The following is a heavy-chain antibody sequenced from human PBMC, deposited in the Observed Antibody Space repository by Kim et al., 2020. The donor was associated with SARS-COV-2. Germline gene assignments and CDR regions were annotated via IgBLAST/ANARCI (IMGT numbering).Heavy chain of an antibody. CDR2: IYYSGST. D-gene: IGHD3-3*01. CDR1: GGSISSSSYY. J-gene: IGHJ4*02. Sequence: SETLSLTCTVSGGSISSSSYYWGWIRQPPGKGREWIGSIYYSGSTYYNPSLKSRVTISVDTAKNQFSLKLSSVTAADTAVYYCARHSTAKGLRVLEWLLYLDYWGQGTLVTVSS. V-gene: IGHV4-39*01. CDR3: ARHSTAKGLRVLEWLLYLDY.